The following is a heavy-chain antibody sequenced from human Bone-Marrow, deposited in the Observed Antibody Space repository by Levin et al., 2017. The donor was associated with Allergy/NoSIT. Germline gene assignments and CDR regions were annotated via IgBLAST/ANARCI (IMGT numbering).Heavy chain of an antibody. CDR3: AREDGSTFDS. CDR1: GGSISSGGYH. Sequence: PSETLSLTCAVSGGSISSGGYHWSWIRQHAGKGLEWIGYIYYSGSTYYNPSLKSRAMISLDTSKNQFSLKVTSATAADAAVYYCAREDGSTFDSWGQGTLVTVSS. V-gene: IGHV4-31*02. J-gene: IGHJ4*02. CDR2: IYYSGST. D-gene: IGHD5-24*01.